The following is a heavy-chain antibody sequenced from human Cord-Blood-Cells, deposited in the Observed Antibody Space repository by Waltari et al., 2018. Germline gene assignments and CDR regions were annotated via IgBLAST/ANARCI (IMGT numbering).Heavy chain of an antibody. J-gene: IGHJ4*02. D-gene: IGHD3-10*01. CDR1: GYTFTGYY. CDR2: INPNSGGT. Sequence: QVQLVQSGAEVKKPGASVKVSCKASGYTFTGYYMHWVRQAPGQGLEWMGWINPNSGGTNYAQKFQGWVTMTRDTSISTAYMELSRLRSDDTTVYYCARQNYYGSGSYDYWGQGTLVTVSS. CDR3: ARQNYYGSGSYDY. V-gene: IGHV1-2*04.